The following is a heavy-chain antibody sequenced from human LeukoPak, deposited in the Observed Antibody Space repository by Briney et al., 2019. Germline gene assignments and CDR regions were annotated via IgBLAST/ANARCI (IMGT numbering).Heavy chain of an antibody. CDR1: GFTFSSYA. D-gene: IGHD3-3*01. CDR2: ISSNGGST. J-gene: IGHJ4*02. Sequence: PGGSLRLSCAASGFTFSSYAMHWVRQAPGKGLEYVSAISSNGGSTYYANSVKGRFTISRDNSKNTLYLQMGSLRAEDMAVYYCARDHYDFWSGYYEVCLDYWGQGTLVTVSS. CDR3: ARDHYDFWSGYYEVCLDY. V-gene: IGHV3-64*01.